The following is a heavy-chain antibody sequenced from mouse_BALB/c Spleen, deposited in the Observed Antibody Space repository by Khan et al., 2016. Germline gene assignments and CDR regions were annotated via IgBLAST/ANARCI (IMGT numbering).Heavy chain of an antibody. CDR3: ARPDYGSSRGFAY. CDR1: GYTFTNYG. Sequence: QIQLVQSGPELKKPGETVRISCKASGYTFTNYGMNWVKQAPGKGLKWMGWINTYTGEPTYADDFKGRFAFSLETSASTAYLQINNLKNEDTATYFLARPDYGSSRGFAYWGQGTLVTVSA. CDR2: INTYTGEP. D-gene: IGHD1-1*01. J-gene: IGHJ3*01. V-gene: IGHV9-3-1*01.